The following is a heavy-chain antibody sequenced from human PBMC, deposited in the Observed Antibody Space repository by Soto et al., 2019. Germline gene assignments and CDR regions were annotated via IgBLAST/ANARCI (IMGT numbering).Heavy chain of an antibody. J-gene: IGHJ4*02. Sequence: SETLSLTCTVSGGSITRGGYYWSWIRQHPGKGLEWIGYIYNSGTTYYNPSLKSRVTISVDTSKNQFSLKLSSVTAADTAVYYCARARGARYFDYWGQGTLVTVSS. CDR2: IYNSGTT. CDR3: ARARGARYFDY. V-gene: IGHV4-30-4*08. D-gene: IGHD2-15*01. CDR1: GGSITRGGYY.